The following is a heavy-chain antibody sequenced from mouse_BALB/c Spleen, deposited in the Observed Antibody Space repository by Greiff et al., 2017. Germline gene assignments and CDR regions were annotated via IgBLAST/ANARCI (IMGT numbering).Heavy chain of an antibody. Sequence: DVMLVESRGGLMKPGGSLKLFCAASGFTFSSYTMSWVRQTPEKRLEWVATISSGGSYNYYPDSVKGRFTISRDNVKNTLYLQMSSLKSEDTAMYYGTRVSDSSGYPYAMDYWGQGTSVTVSS. CDR1: GFTFSSYT. CDR2: ISSGGSYN. J-gene: IGHJ4*01. V-gene: IGHV5-6-4*01. D-gene: IGHD3-2*01. CDR3: TRVSDSSGYPYAMDY.